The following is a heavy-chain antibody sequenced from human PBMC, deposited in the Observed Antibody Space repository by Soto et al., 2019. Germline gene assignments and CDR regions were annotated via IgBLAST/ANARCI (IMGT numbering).Heavy chain of an antibody. J-gene: IGHJ3*01. Sequence: AGSLRLSCAASGFTFSSYAMSWVRQPPGKGLEWVSGISARGDRTHYADSVKGRFTISRDSSTNTLSLQMNGLRAEDTAVYYCAKDPNCDYVGGFEFWGQGTTVTVSS. CDR1: GFTFSSYA. D-gene: IGHD4-17*01. V-gene: IGHV3-23*01. CDR2: ISARGDRT. CDR3: AKDPNCDYVGGFEF.